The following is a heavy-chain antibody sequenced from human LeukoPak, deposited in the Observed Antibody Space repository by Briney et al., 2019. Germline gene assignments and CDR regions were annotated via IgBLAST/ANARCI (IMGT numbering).Heavy chain of an antibody. V-gene: IGHV1-18*01. J-gene: IGHJ3*02. CDR1: GYTFTSYG. Sequence: ASVKVSCKASGYTFTSYGISWVRQAPGQGLEWMGWISAYNGNTNYAQKLQGRVTMTTDTPTSTAYMELRSLRSDDTAVYYCARDLRFIQPKVFDIWGQGTMATVSS. D-gene: IGHD3-3*01. CDR3: ARDLRFIQPKVFDI. CDR2: ISAYNGNT.